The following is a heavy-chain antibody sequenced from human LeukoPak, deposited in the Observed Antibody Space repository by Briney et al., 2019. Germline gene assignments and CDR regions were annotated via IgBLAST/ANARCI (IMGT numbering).Heavy chain of an antibody. CDR3: ARHKDDYDDYVWNV. CDR1: GGSISSRSYY. V-gene: IGHV4-39*01. CDR2: IFHTGST. Sequence: SETLSLTCTVSGGSISSRSYYWGWIRQPPGKGLEWIGSIFHTGSTYYNPSLKSRVTLSKDTSKNQFSLKLRSVTAADTAVYYCARHKDDYDDYVWNVWGRGTLVTVSS. J-gene: IGHJ1*01. D-gene: IGHD4-17*01.